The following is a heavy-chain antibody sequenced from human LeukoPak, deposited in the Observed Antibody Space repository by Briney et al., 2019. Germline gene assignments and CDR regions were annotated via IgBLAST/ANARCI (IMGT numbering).Heavy chain of an antibody. CDR3: GMSGDRVPLQDDVFDV. CDR2: IYPGDSGP. Sequence: GESLKISCKVSGYSFTSYCIGWVRQMPGKGLEWMGIIYPGDSGPTYSPSFQGQATISVDKSISTAYLQWSSLQASDTAMYYCGMSGDRVPLQDDVFDVWGQGTMVTVST. V-gene: IGHV5-51*01. J-gene: IGHJ3*01. CDR1: GYSFTSYC. D-gene: IGHD1-26*01.